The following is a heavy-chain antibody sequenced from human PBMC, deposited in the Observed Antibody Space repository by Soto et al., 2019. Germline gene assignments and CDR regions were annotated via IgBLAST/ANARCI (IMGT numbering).Heavy chain of an antibody. CDR3: ARVRAVAYGFDP. J-gene: IGHJ5*02. D-gene: IGHD6-19*01. CDR1: GFTFSSYA. Sequence: QVQLVESGGGVVQPGRSLRLSCAASGFTFSSYAMHWVRQAPGKGLEWVAVISYDGRNKYYADSVKGRFTISRDNSKTTLYLQMNSLRAEDTAVYYCARVRAVAYGFDPWGQGTLVTVSS. CDR2: ISYDGRNK. V-gene: IGHV3-30-3*01.